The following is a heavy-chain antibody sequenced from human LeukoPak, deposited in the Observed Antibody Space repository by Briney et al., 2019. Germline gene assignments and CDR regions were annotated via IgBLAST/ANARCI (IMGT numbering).Heavy chain of an antibody. CDR2: IIPIFGTA. V-gene: IGHV1-69*01. Sequence: GASVKVSCKASGGTFSSYAISWVRQAPGQGLEWMGGIIPIFGTANYAQKFQGRVTITADESTSTAYMELSSLRSEDTAVYYCARDSVVVSWYYGMDVRGQGTTVTVSS. CDR3: ARDSVVVSWYYGMDV. D-gene: IGHD3-22*01. CDR1: GGTFSSYA. J-gene: IGHJ6*02.